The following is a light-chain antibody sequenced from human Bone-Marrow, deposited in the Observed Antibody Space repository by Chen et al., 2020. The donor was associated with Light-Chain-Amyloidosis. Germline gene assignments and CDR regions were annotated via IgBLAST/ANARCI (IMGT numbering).Light chain of an antibody. CDR1: NIGSTS. V-gene: IGLV3-21*02. J-gene: IGLJ3*02. CDR2: DDS. CDR3: QVWDRSSDRPV. Sequence: SYLLTQPSSVSVPPGQTATIACGGNNIGSTSVHWYQQTPGQAPLLVVYDDSDRPSGIPERLSGSNSGKTATLTISRVEAGDEADYYCQVWDRSSDRPVFGGGTKLTVL.